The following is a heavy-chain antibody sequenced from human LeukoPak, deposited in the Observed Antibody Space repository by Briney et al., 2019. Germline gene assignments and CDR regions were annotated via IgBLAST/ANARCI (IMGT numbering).Heavy chain of an antibody. CDR1: GFNFSSYA. Sequence: GGSLRLSCSASGFNFSSYAMYWVRRAPGKGLEYVSAISSNGGGTYYADSVKGRFTISRDNSKNTLYLQMSSLRAEDTAVYYCVKGRLTMIVVVPFDYWGQGTLVTVSS. CDR3: VKGRLTMIVVVPFDY. V-gene: IGHV3-64D*09. J-gene: IGHJ4*02. D-gene: IGHD3-22*01. CDR2: ISSNGGGT.